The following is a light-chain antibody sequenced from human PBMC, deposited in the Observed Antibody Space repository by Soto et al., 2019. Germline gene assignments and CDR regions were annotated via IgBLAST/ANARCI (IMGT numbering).Light chain of an antibody. CDR3: QQYGSSRWS. J-gene: IGKJ1*01. Sequence: DIVLTPSPGTLSLSPGERATLSCRASQSVSSSYLAWYQQKPGQAPRLLIYGASSRATGIPDRFSGSGSGTDFTLTISRLEAEDYAVYYCQQYGSSRWSFGQGTKVEIK. V-gene: IGKV3-20*01. CDR2: GAS. CDR1: QSVSSSY.